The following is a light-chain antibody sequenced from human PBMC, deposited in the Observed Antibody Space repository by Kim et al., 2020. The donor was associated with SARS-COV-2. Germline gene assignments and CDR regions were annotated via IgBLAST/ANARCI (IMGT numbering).Light chain of an antibody. J-gene: IGKJ4*01. CDR3: QHRSNWPLT. CDR1: QSVSSY. CDR2: DAS. Sequence: LSPGESATLSCRASQSVSSYLAWYQQKPGQAPRLLIYDASNRTTGIPARFSGSGSGTDFTLTISSLEPEDFAVYYCQHRSNWPLTFGGGTKVDIK. V-gene: IGKV3-11*01.